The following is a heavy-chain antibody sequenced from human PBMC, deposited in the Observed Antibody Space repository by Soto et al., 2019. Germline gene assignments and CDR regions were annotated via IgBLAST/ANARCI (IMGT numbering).Heavy chain of an antibody. V-gene: IGHV6-1*01. CDR2: TYYRSKWYN. D-gene: IGHD2-15*01. J-gene: IGHJ3*02. CDR3: ARGGGGGRSFDI. CDR1: GDSVSSNSAA. Sequence: SQTLSLTCAISGDSVSSNSAAWNWIRQSPSRGLEWLGRTYYRSKWYNDYAVSVKSRITLNPDTSKKQYSLQLNSVTPEDTDVYYCARGGGGGRSFDIWGQGTMVTVSS.